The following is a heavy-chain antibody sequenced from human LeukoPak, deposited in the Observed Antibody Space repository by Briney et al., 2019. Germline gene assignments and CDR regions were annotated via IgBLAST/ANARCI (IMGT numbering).Heavy chain of an antibody. CDR1: GFTFSSYA. D-gene: IGHD1-26*01. CDR3: ARSWELKGRFDY. V-gene: IGHV3-30-3*01. CDR2: ISYDGSNK. J-gene: IGHJ4*02. Sequence: GGSLRLSCAASGFTFSSYAMHWVRQAPGKGLEWVGVISYDGSNKYYADSVKGRFTISRDNSKNTLYLQMNSLRAEDTAVYYCARSWELKGRFDYWGQGTLVTVSS.